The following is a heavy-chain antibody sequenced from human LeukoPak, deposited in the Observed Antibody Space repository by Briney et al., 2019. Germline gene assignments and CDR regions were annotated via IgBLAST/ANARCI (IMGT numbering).Heavy chain of an antibody. V-gene: IGHV1-18*01. CDR2: ISAYNGNT. D-gene: IGHD3-10*01. J-gene: IGHJ4*02. CDR1: GYTFTSYG. Sequence: GASVKVSCKASGYTFTSYGISWVRQAPGQGLEWMGWISAYNGNTNYAQKLQGRVTMTTDTSTSTAYMELRSLRSDDTAVYYCARDFRYGSGSYYKDYWGQGTLVTVSS. CDR3: ARDFRYGSGSYYKDY.